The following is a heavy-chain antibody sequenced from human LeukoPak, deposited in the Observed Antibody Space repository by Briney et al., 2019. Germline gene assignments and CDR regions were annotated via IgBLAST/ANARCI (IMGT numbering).Heavy chain of an antibody. CDR2: ISAYNGNT. CDR3: ARVTPPKSVTTIDY. D-gene: IGHD4-11*01. Sequence: ASVKVSCKASGYTSTSYGISWVRQAPGQGLEWMGWISAYNGNTNYAQKLQGRVTMTTDTSTSTAYMEVRSLRSDDTAVYYCARVTPPKSVTTIDYWGQGTLVTVSS. J-gene: IGHJ4*02. V-gene: IGHV1-18*01. CDR1: GYTSTSYG.